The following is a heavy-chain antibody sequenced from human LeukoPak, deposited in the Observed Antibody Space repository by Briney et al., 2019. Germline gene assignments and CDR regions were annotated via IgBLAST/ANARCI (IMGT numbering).Heavy chain of an antibody. J-gene: IGHJ4*02. D-gene: IGHD4-17*01. Sequence: GGSLRLSCAASGFTFSSYAMSWVRQAPGKGLEGVSAISGSGGSTYYADSVKGRFTISRDNSKNPLYLQMNSMRAEDTAVYYCAKDRAYGDYGVYYFAYWGQGTLVTVSS. V-gene: IGHV3-23*01. CDR2: ISGSGGST. CDR3: AKDRAYGDYGVYYFAY. CDR1: GFTFSSYA.